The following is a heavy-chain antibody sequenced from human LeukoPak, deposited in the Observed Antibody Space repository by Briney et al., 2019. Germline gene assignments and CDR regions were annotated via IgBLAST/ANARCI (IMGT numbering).Heavy chain of an antibody. D-gene: IGHD2-2*01. CDR3: ARALVPAAKRYGGWFDP. Sequence: ASVKVSCKASGYTFTGYYKHWVRQAPGQGLEWMGWINPNSGGTNYAQKFQGRVTMTRDTSISTAYMELSRLRSDDTAVYYCARALVPAAKRYGGWFDPWGQGTLVTVSS. CDR1: GYTFTGYY. CDR2: INPNSGGT. V-gene: IGHV1-2*02. J-gene: IGHJ5*02.